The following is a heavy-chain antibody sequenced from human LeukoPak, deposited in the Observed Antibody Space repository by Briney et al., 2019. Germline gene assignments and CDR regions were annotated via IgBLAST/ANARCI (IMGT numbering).Heavy chain of an antibody. Sequence: PGGSLRLSCAASGFTFSTYWMSWVRQAPGKGLEWVASINQDGSQTRYVDSVQGRFTISRDNTKNSLFLQMNSLRAEDTAVYYCARLKDDVTKLDYWGQGTLVTVSS. CDR1: GFTFSTYW. CDR2: INQDGSQT. CDR3: ARLKDDVTKLDY. J-gene: IGHJ4*02. D-gene: IGHD2-8*01. V-gene: IGHV3-7*01.